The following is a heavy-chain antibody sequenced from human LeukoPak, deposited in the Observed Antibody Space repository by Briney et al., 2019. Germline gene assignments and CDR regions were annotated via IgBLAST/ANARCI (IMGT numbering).Heavy chain of an antibody. J-gene: IGHJ6*03. CDR3: ARVSGSYMDV. CDR2: ISSSGLTI. D-gene: IGHD6-25*01. Sequence: LSLTCAVYGGSFSGYYWSWIRQPPGKGLEWVSYISSSGLTIYYADSVKGRFTTSRDNAKNSLYLQMNSLRAEDTAVYYCARVSGSYMDVWGKGTTVTISS. V-gene: IGHV3-11*04. CDR1: GGSFSGYY.